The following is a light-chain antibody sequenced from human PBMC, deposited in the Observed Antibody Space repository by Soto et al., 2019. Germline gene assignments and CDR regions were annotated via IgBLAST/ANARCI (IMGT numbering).Light chain of an antibody. CDR3: QQCNDWPLT. Sequence: DIVLTQSPGTLSLSPGERATLSCRASKSVSSSYVAWYQQKPGQGPRLLIYGASTRATGIPARFSGSGSGTEFTLTISSLQSEDFAVYYCQQCNDWPLTFGGGTKVEI. J-gene: IGKJ4*01. CDR1: KSVSSS. CDR2: GAS. V-gene: IGKV3-15*01.